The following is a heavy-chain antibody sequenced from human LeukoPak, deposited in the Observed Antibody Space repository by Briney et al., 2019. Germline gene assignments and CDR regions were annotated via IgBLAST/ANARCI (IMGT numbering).Heavy chain of an antibody. D-gene: IGHD6-6*01. J-gene: IGHJ4*02. CDR3: ARLTQLARGRY. Sequence: GGSLRLSCLTSGFTLSTNAMSWVRQAPGKGLEWVANIKQDGSEKYYVDSVKGRFTVSRDNAENSLYLQMSSLRAEDTAVYYCARLTQLARGRYWGQGTLVTVSS. CDR1: GFTLSTNA. CDR2: IKQDGSEK. V-gene: IGHV3-7*03.